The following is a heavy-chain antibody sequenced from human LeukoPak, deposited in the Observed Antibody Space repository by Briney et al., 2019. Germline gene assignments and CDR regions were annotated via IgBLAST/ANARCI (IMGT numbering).Heavy chain of an antibody. D-gene: IGHD2-2*01. CDR1: GYSLTSYR. CDR3: ARRKGYQLASY. CDR2: IDPSDSYT. V-gene: IGHV5-10-1*01. J-gene: IGHJ4*02. Sequence: GESLKISCKGSGYSLTSYRISWVRQMPGKGLEWMGRIDPSDSYTNYSPSFQGHVTISADKSISTAYLQWSSLKASDTAMYYCARRKGYQLASYWGQGTLVTVSS.